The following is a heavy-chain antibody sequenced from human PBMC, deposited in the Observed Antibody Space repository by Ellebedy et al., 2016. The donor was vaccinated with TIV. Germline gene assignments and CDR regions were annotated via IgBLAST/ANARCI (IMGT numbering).Heavy chain of an antibody. D-gene: IGHD2-15*01. V-gene: IGHV2-5*02. Sequence: SGPTLVKPTQTLTLTCTCSGFSLTTSGVGVGWIRQPPGKAPEWLALIYWDDDKRYSPSLKSRLAITRDTSENHVVLTMTDMDPVDTGTYYCACSCSGGTCYRAPGYEFGMDVWGQGTTVIVSS. CDR3: ACSCSGGTCYRAPGYEFGMDV. CDR1: GFSLTTSGVG. J-gene: IGHJ6*02. CDR2: IYWDDDK.